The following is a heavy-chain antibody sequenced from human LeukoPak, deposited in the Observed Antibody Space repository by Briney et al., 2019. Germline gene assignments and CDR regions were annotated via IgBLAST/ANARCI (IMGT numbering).Heavy chain of an antibody. J-gene: IGHJ4*02. V-gene: IGHV3-33*01. CDR3: ARAHPEYGDAAFDY. D-gene: IGHD4-17*01. Sequence: QPGRSLRLSCAASGFTFSSYGMHWVRQAPGKGLEWVAVIWYDGSNKYYADSVKGRFTISRDNSKNTLYLQMNSLRAEDTAVYYCARAHPEYGDAAFDYWGQGTLVTVSS. CDR1: GFTFSSYG. CDR2: IWYDGSNK.